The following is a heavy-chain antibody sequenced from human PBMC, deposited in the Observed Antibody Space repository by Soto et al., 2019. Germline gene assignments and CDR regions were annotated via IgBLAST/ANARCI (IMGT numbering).Heavy chain of an antibody. CDR1: GFTFTSSA. Sequence: SVKVSCKASGFTFTSSAVRWVRQARGQRLEWIGWIVVGSGNTNYAQKFQERVTITRDMSTSTAYMELSSLRSEDTAVYYCAADEDTAMVPDYWGQGTLVTVSS. V-gene: IGHV1-58*01. J-gene: IGHJ4*02. CDR2: IVVGSGNT. CDR3: AADEDTAMVPDY. D-gene: IGHD5-18*01.